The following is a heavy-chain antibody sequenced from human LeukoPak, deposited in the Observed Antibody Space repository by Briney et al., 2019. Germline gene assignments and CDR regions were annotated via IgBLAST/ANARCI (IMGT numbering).Heavy chain of an antibody. V-gene: IGHV5-51*01. CDR1: GYRFTSYW. J-gene: IGHJ4*02. Sequence: GESLQISCKGSGYRFTSYWIGWVRQMPGKGLEWMGIIYPGDSDTRYSPSFQGQVTISADKSIPTAYVQWSSLETSDTAMFYCARLGDYGGNSGYGFDYWGQGTLVTVSS. D-gene: IGHD4-23*01. CDR2: IYPGDSDT. CDR3: ARLGDYGGNSGYGFDY.